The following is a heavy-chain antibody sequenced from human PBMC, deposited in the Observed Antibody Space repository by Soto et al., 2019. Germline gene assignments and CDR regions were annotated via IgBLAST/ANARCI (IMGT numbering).Heavy chain of an antibody. J-gene: IGHJ3*02. D-gene: IGHD6-13*01. CDR3: AKDKGGVEAAGGYPDAFDI. CDR2: ISGSGGST. Sequence: GGSLRLSCAASGFTFSSYAMSWVRQAPGKGLEWVSAISGSGGSTYYADSVKGRFTISRDNSKNTLYLQMNSVRAEDTAVYYCAKDKGGVEAAGGYPDAFDIWGQGTMVTVSS. V-gene: IGHV3-23*01. CDR1: GFTFSSYA.